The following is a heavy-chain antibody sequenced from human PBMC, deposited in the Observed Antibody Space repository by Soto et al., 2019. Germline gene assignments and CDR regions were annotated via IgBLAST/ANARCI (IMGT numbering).Heavy chain of an antibody. V-gene: IGHV4-59*01. CDR2: IYYSGST. J-gene: IGHJ4*02. Sequence: SETLSLTCTVSGGSISSYYWSWIRQPPGKGLEWIGYIYYSGSTNYNPSLKSRVTISVDTSKNQFSLKLSSVTAADTAVYYCAREGICSGGSCYSGSYFDYWGQGTQVTVSS. CDR3: AREGICSGGSCYSGSYFDY. D-gene: IGHD2-15*01. CDR1: GGSISSYY.